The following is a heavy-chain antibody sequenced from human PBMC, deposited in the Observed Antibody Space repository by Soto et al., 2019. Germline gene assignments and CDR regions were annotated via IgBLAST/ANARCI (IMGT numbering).Heavy chain of an antibody. CDR2: IKQDGSEK. CDR1: GFTFSGSW. D-gene: IGHD6-19*01. Sequence: GGSLRLSCAASGFTFSGSWMSWVRQAPGKGLEWVANIKQDGSEKYYVNSVKGRFTISRDNAENSLYLQMNSLRAEDTAVYYCARGRIAVAGDYYFDYWGQGTLVTVSS. V-gene: IGHV3-7*05. CDR3: ARGRIAVAGDYYFDY. J-gene: IGHJ4*02.